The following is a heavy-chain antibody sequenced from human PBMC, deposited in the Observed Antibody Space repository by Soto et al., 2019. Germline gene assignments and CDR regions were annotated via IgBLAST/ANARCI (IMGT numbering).Heavy chain of an antibody. V-gene: IGHV3-23*01. CDR2: ISGSGGET. CDR3: AKVIRADSTSSNFYYYSGMDV. Sequence: EVQLLQSGGGLVQPGGSLRLSCTASGFTYSIYAMAWVRQAPGKGLEWVSTISGSGGETYYADSVKGRFTISRDNSKDTLFLQMNSLRGEDTAIYYCAKVIRADSTSSNFYYYSGMDVWGQGTTVTVSS. D-gene: IGHD6-6*01. J-gene: IGHJ6*02. CDR1: GFTYSIYA.